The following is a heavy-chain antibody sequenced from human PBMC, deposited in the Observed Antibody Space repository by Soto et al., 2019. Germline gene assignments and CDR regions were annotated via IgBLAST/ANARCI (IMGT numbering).Heavy chain of an antibody. CDR3: ARLAPIAAADGMDV. CDR1: GGSISGSY. J-gene: IGHJ6*02. CDR2: VYYTGST. D-gene: IGHD6-13*01. Sequence: SETLSLTCSVSGGSISGSYWSWIRQSPGKGLEWLGYVYYTGSTNYSPSLRSRVSISVDTSKNEFSLRLSSVTAADTAVYYCARLAPIAAADGMDVWGQGTTVTVSS. V-gene: IGHV4-59*08.